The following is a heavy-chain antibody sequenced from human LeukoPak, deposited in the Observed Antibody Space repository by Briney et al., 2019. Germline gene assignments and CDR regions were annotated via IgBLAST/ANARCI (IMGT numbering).Heavy chain of an antibody. CDR3: ATLIPDYYDSSGYYGDYYYYGMDV. CDR1: GFTFSSYA. J-gene: IGHJ6*02. CDR2: ISGSGGST. Sequence: GVLRLSCAASGFTFSSYAMSWVRQAPGKGLEWVSAISGSGGSTYYADSVKGRFTISRDNSKNTLYLQMNSLRAEDTAVYYCATLIPDYYDSSGYYGDYYYYGMDVWGQGTTVTVSS. D-gene: IGHD3-22*01. V-gene: IGHV3-23*01.